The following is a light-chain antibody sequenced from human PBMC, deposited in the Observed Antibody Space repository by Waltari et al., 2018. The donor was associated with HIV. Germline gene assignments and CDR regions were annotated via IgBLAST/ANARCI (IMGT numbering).Light chain of an antibody. Sequence: DIRLTQTPSTLSAAVRDTVTITCRASQNIGTSLAWYQQRPGKAPTLLIYQASTLQNGVSSRVSGSGAGTEFTLTITSLQRDDFASYVCQQYETYDTFGQGSRLE. V-gene: IGKV1-5*03. CDR2: QAS. J-gene: IGKJ2*01. CDR3: QQYETYDT. CDR1: QNIGTS.